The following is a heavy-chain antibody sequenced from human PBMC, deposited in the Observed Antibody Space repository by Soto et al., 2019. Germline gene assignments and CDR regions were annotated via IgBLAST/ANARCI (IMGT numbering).Heavy chain of an antibody. CDR1: GDSISNLDYF. V-gene: IGHV4-30-4*01. D-gene: IGHD7-27*01. J-gene: IGHJ5*01. Sequence: PSETLSLTCSVSGDSISNLDYFWAWIRQPPGQALEYIGYTYKSATTYYNPSFESRVAISVDTSKSQFSLNVTSVTAADTAVYFCARGRYCLTGRCFPNWFDSWGPGALVTVSS. CDR3: ARGRYCLTGRCFPNWFDS. CDR2: TYKSATT.